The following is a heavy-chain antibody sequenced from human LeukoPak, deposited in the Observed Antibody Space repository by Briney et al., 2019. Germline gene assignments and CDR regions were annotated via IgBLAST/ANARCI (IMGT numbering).Heavy chain of an antibody. CDR3: ARDQGEGYSYGYGFDY. Sequence: ASVKVSCKASGYTFINYSISWVRQAPGQGLEWMGWISRYTGNTNYALQLQGRVTMTTDTSTSTAYMELRSLRSDDTAVYYCARDQGEGYSYGYGFDYWGQGTLVTVSS. V-gene: IGHV1-18*01. CDR1: GYTFINYS. CDR2: ISRYTGNT. D-gene: IGHD5-18*01. J-gene: IGHJ4*02.